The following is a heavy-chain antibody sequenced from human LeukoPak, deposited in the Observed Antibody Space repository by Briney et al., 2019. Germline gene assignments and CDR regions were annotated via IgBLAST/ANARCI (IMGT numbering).Heavy chain of an antibody. J-gene: IGHJ5*02. D-gene: IGHD5-12*01. CDR3: ARESLIGSRGYDSRWFDP. CDR2: ISSSSSYI. V-gene: IGHV3-21*01. Sequence: GSLRLSCAASGFTFSSYSMNWVRQAPGKGLEWVSSISSSSSYIYYADSVKGRFTISRDNAKNSLYLQMNSLGAEDTAVYYCARESLIGSRGYDSRWFDPWGQGTLVTVSS. CDR1: GFTFSSYS.